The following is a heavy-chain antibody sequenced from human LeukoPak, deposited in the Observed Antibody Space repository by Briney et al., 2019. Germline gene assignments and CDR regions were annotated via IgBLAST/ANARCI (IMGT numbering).Heavy chain of an antibody. D-gene: IGHD5-12*01. CDR2: IGTTGDT. J-gene: IGHJ4*02. CDR1: GFTFTTYD. CDR3: AKDLTQSGHADY. V-gene: IGHV3-13*01. Sequence: PGGSLRLSCAASGFTFTTYDMHWVRQATGKGLEWVSAIGTTGDTYYPGSVKGRFTISRDNSKNTLYLQMNSLRAEDTAVYYCAKDLTQSGHADYWGQGALVTVSS.